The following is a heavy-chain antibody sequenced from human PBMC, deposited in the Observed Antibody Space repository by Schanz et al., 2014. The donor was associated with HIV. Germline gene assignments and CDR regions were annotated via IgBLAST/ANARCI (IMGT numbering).Heavy chain of an antibody. CDR1: GFSFDSFG. Sequence: VQLLDSGGGLVQPGGSLRLSCVASGFSFDSFGMHWVRQAPGKGLEWVAVISYDGVNKHFADSVKGRFTISRDNSRNTLFLQMDSLRVDDTAVYYCAQMGAFAAFDIWGHGTVVTVSS. J-gene: IGHJ3*02. V-gene: IGHV3-30*18. CDR3: AQMGAFAAFDI. D-gene: IGHD3-16*01. CDR2: ISYDGVNK.